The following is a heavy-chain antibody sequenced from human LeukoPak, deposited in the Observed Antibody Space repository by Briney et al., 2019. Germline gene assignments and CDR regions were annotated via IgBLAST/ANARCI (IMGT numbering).Heavy chain of an antibody. V-gene: IGHV3-21*01. Sequence: GGSLRLSCAASGFTFSSYSMNWVRQAPGKGLEWVSSISSSSYIYYADSVKGRFTISRDNAKNSLYLQMNSLRAEDTAVYYCARDLCDRSSTGCYRQLDAFDIWGQGTMVTVSS. J-gene: IGHJ3*02. D-gene: IGHD2-2*02. CDR1: GFTFSSYS. CDR2: ISSSSYI. CDR3: ARDLCDRSSTGCYRQLDAFDI.